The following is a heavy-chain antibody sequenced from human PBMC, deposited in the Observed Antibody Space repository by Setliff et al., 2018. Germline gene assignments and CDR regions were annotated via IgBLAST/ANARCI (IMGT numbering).Heavy chain of an antibody. Sequence: SETLSLTCSVSGASISSNYWSWIRQSPGKGLEWIGYIYYNGTTRYGPSLKSRVTISVDTSKNQFSLRLTSVTAADTAVYYCTSTPRGGINITTRAGAFDSWGQGTLVTVSS. J-gene: IGHJ4*02. D-gene: IGHD6-6*01. CDR2: IYYNGTT. V-gene: IGHV4-59*01. CDR1: GASISSNY. CDR3: TSTPRGGINITTRAGAFDS.